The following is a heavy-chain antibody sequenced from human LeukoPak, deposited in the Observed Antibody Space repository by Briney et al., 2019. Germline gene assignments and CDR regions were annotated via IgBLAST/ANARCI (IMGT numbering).Heavy chain of an antibody. D-gene: IGHD5-18*01. V-gene: IGHV1-8*01. CDR1: GYTFTSYD. CDR2: MNPNSGNT. J-gene: IGHJ4*02. CDR3: ARRRGYSCDY. Sequence: ASVKVSCKASGYTFTSYDINWVRQATGQGLEWMGWMNPNSGNTGYAQKFQGRVTMTRDTSTSTVYMELSSLRSEDTAVYYCARRRGYSCDYWGQGTLVTVSS.